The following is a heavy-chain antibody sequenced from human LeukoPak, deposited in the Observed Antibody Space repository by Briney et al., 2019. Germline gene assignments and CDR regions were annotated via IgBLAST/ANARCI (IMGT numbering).Heavy chain of an antibody. CDR1: GFTVSSNY. CDR2: IYSGDST. V-gene: IGHV3-66*01. CDR3: ARDSYYYDSSGYPDY. J-gene: IGHJ4*02. D-gene: IGHD3-22*01. Sequence: GGSLRLSCAASGFTVSSNYMSWVRQAPGKGLEWVSDIYSGDSTYYADSVKGRFTISRDNSKNTLYLQMNSLRAEDTAVYYCARDSYYYDSSGYPDYWGQGTLVTVSS.